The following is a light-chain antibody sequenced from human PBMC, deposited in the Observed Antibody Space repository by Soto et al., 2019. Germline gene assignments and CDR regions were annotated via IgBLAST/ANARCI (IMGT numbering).Light chain of an antibody. V-gene: IGKV1-5*01. CDR2: DAS. Sequence: DIQMTQSPSTLSASVGDRVTITCRASQSISSWLAWYHQKTGKAPKLLIYDASSLERGAPSRFSGSGSGTVFSHTISSLQPDDFSTYYCQQYNSYSQSFGQAAKVVIK. CDR3: QQYNSYSQS. J-gene: IGKJ1*01. CDR1: QSISSW.